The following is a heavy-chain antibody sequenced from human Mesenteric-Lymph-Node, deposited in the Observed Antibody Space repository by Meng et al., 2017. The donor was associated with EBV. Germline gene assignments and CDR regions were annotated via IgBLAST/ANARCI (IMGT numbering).Heavy chain of an antibody. CDR1: GGTFTSTS. Sequence: VGVVKKHASMVRASCKTSGGTFTSTSISLLLKAPRQGLEWVGGIIPIFGTPDYAEKFQRRVTITADESTNTVYMAVSSLPSEDTAMYYCASRLSPCGGDCHYYFDNWGQGILVTVSS. J-gene: IGHJ4*02. CDR2: IIPIFGTP. CDR3: ASRLSPCGGDCHYYFDN. D-gene: IGHD2-21*02. V-gene: IGHV1-69*01.